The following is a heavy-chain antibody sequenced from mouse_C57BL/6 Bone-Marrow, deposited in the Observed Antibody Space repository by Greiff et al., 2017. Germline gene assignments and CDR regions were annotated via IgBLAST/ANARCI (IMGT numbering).Heavy chain of an antibody. Sequence: VQLQQSGAELARPGASVKMSCKASGYTFTSYTMHWVKQRPGQGLEWIGYINPSSGYTKYNQKFKDKATLTADTSSSTAYMQLSSLTSEDSAVYYWARWASTVVAPNYAMGYWGQRTSVTVDS. CDR3: ARWASTVVAPNYAMGY. J-gene: IGHJ4*01. V-gene: IGHV1-4*01. D-gene: IGHD1-1*01. CDR2: INPSSGYT. CDR1: GYTFTSYT.